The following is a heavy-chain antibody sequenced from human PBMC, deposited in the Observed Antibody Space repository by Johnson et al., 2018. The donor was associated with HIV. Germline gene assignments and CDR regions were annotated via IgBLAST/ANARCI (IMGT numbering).Heavy chain of an antibody. CDR1: GFTFSSHW. CDR2: IYSGDST. D-gene: IGHD5-24*01. J-gene: IGHJ3*02. CDR3: ARDGPGDGNAMGGSGAFDI. Sequence: VQLVESGGGLVQPGGSLRLSCAASGFTFSSHWMSWVRQAPGKGLEWVAIIYSGDSTYYADSLEGGFTISRDKSKNTLYLQMNSLRVEDTAVYYCARDGPGDGNAMGGSGAFDIWGQGTMVTVSS. V-gene: IGHV3-66*01.